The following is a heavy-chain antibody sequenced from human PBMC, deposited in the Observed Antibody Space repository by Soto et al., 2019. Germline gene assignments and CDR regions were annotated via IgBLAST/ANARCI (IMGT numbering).Heavy chain of an antibody. Sequence: QVQLVQSGAEVKKPGASVKVSCKVSGYTLNEVAMHWVRQAPGKGLEWLGGFDPDEAETIYAQHFQGRVTMIEVTSTDTVYMELSSLRSEATALYFRTTYHGDYNFDHWGQGTLVTVSS. D-gene: IGHD4-17*01. CDR3: TTYHGDYNFDH. CDR1: GYTLNEVA. J-gene: IGHJ5*02. CDR2: FDPDEAET. V-gene: IGHV1-24*01.